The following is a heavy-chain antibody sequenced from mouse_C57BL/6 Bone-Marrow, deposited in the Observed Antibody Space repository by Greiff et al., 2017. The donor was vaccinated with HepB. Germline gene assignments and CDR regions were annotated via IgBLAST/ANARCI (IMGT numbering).Heavy chain of an antibody. V-gene: IGHV14-4*01. Sequence: EVQLQQSGAELVRPGASVKLSCTASGFNIKDDYMHWVKQRPEQGLEWIGWIDPENGDTEYASKFQGKATITADTSSNTAYLQLSSLTSEDTAVYYCTTGLSLFAYWGQGTLVTVSA. CDR3: TTGLSLFAY. D-gene: IGHD2-2*01. J-gene: IGHJ3*01. CDR1: GFNIKDDY. CDR2: IDPENGDT.